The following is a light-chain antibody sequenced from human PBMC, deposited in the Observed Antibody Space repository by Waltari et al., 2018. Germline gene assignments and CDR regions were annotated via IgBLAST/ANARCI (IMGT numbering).Light chain of an antibody. CDR3: QESYSTLYT. CDR1: QRLDTH. Sequence: DIQLTHSPSSLSASVGDRVTITCRASQRLDTHLNWYQQKPGKAPQLLIYGASTLQSGVPSRFSGSGSGAEFTLTISSLQPEDIATFSCQESYSTLYTFGQGTKVEIK. CDR2: GAS. V-gene: IGKV1-39*01. J-gene: IGKJ2*01.